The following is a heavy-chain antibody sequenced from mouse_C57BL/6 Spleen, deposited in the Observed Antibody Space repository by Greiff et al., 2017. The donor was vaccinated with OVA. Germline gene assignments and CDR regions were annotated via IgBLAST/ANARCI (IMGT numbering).Heavy chain of an antibody. V-gene: IGHV1-80*01. Sequence: QVQLKQSGAELVKPGASVKISCKASGYAFSSYWMNWVKQRPGKGLEWIGQIYPGDGDTNYNGKFKGKATLTADKSSSTAYMQLSSLTSEDSAVYFCARVGFDDYDGYFDVWGTGTTVTVSS. J-gene: IGHJ1*03. CDR3: ARVGFDDYDGYFDV. D-gene: IGHD2-4*01. CDR2: IYPGDGDT. CDR1: GYAFSSYW.